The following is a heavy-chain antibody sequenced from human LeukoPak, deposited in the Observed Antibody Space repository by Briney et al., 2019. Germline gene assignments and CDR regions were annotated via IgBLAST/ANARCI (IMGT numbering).Heavy chain of an antibody. J-gene: IGHJ6*03. CDR2: IYTSGST. V-gene: IGHV4-4*07. Sequence: PSETLSPTCTVSGGSISSYYWSWIRQPAGKGLEWIGRIYTSGSTNYNPSLKSRVTMSVDTSKNQFSLKLSSVTAADTAVYYCARDGYCSGGSCYSVYYYYYYMDVWGKGTTVTVSS. CDR1: GGSISSYY. D-gene: IGHD2-15*01. CDR3: ARDGYCSGGSCYSVYYYYYYMDV.